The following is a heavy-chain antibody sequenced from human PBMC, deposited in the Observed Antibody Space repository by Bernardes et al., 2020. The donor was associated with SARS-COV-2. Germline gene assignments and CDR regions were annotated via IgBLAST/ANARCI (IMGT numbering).Heavy chain of an antibody. J-gene: IGHJ6*02. Sequence: GGSLRLSCSASGFTFSSYSMHWVRQAPGKGLEYVSGISSDGDNKQYADSVEDRFTISRDNSKDTLYLQLTSLRLEDTAVYYCARVGLEQRVYYYYSMDVWGQGTTVIVSS. D-gene: IGHD1-1*01. V-gene: IGHV3-64D*06. CDR3: ARVGLEQRVYYYYSMDV. CDR1: GFTFSSYS. CDR2: ISSDGDNK.